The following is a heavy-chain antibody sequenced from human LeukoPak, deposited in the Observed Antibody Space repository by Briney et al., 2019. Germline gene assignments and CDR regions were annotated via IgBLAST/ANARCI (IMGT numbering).Heavy chain of an antibody. CDR2: ISWNSGSI. CDR3: AKDGGSGLDY. J-gene: IGHJ4*02. D-gene: IGHD6-19*01. Sequence: GGSLRLSCAASGFTFDDYAMHWVRQAPGKGLEWVSGISWNSGSIGYADSVKGRFTISRDNAKNSLYLQMNSLRAEDMASYYCAKDGGSGLDYWGQGTLVTVSS. V-gene: IGHV3-9*03. CDR1: GFTFDDYA.